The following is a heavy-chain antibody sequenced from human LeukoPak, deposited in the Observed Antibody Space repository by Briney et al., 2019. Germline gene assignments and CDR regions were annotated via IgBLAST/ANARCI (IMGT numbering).Heavy chain of an antibody. J-gene: IGHJ4*02. Sequence: TGGSLRLSCAASGFTFGSYGMSWVRQAPGKGLEWVSAISGSGGSTYYADSVKGRFTISRDNSKNTLYLQMNSLRAEDTAVYYCAKGFSVWFGHFDYWGQGTLVTVSS. CDR1: GFTFGSYG. V-gene: IGHV3-23*01. D-gene: IGHD3-10*01. CDR3: AKGFSVWFGHFDY. CDR2: ISGSGGST.